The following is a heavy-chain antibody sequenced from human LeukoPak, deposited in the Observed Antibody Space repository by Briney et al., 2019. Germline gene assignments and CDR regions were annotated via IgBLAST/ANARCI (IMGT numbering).Heavy chain of an antibody. V-gene: IGHV3-74*01. CDR3: ARVNYGSGSYYNDY. D-gene: IGHD3-10*01. Sequence: GGSLRLSCAASGFTFSSYWMHWVRQAPGKGLVWVSRINSDGSSTSYADSVKGRFTISRDNAKNTLYLQMNSLRAEDTAVYYCARVNYGSGSYYNDYWGQGTLSPSPQ. J-gene: IGHJ4*02. CDR2: INSDGSST. CDR1: GFTFSSYW.